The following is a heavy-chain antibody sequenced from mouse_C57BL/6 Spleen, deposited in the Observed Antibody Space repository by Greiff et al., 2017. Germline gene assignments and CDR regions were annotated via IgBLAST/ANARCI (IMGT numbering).Heavy chain of an antibody. J-gene: IGHJ1*03. Sequence: HVQLQQSGPELVKPGASVRLSCKASGYTFTSYDINWVKQRPGQGLEWIGWIYPRDGSTKYNEKLKGKATLTVDTSSSTAYMELHSLASEDSAVYFCARRELGDDDVWGTGTTVTVAS. V-gene: IGHV1-85*01. CDR1: GYTFTSYD. D-gene: IGHD3-1*01. CDR2: IYPRDGST. CDR3: ARRELGDDDV.